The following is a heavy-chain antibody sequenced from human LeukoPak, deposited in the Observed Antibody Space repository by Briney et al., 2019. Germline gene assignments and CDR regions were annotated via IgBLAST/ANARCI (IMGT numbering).Heavy chain of an antibody. CDR1: QFTFNGSW. J-gene: IGHJ4*02. CDR2: MDPTGSQK. V-gene: IGHV3-7*01. Sequence: GGSLRLSCADSQFTFNGSWMNWVRQAPGKGLEWVANMDPTGSQKRYVDSVRGRFTISKDNAKNSLYLQMNSLRAEDTAVYYCARHIDWKFDYWGQGTLVTVSS. CDR3: ARHIDWKFDY. D-gene: IGHD1-1*01.